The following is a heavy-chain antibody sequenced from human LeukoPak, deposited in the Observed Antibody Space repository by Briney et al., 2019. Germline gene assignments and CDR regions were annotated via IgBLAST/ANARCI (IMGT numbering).Heavy chain of an antibody. CDR1: GGSVSSGSYY. Sequence: SETLSLTCTVCGGSVSSGSYYWSWIRQPPGKGLEWIGYIYYSGSTNYNPSLKSRVTISVDTSKNQFSLKLSSVTAADTAVYYCARGRATTSRAGRTYYFDYWGQGTLVTVSS. CDR3: ARGRATTSRAGRTYYFDY. CDR2: IYYSGST. D-gene: IGHD2/OR15-2a*01. J-gene: IGHJ4*02. V-gene: IGHV4-61*01.